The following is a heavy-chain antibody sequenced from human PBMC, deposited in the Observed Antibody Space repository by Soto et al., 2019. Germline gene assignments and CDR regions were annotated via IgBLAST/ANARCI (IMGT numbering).Heavy chain of an antibody. CDR1: RFTFSSYA. CDR3: ARKEGFNWNYAWFDP. D-gene: IGHD1-7*01. Sequence: GGSLRLSXAASRFTFSSYAMSWVRQAPGKGLEWVSSISYSGGSTYYADSVKGRFTISRDNSKNTLYLQMNSLRAEDSAIYYCARKEGFNWNYAWFDPRGQGTLVTVSS. CDR2: ISYSGGST. V-gene: IGHV3-23*01. J-gene: IGHJ5*02.